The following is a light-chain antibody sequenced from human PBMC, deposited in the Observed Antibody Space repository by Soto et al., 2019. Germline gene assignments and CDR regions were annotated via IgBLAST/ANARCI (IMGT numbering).Light chain of an antibody. Sequence: EIVLTQSPGTLSLSPGERATLSCRASQSVSSSYLAWYQQRPGQAPRLLIYGIFSRATDIPDRVSGSGSGTDFTLTISRLEPEDFAVYYCQQYGTSSSFGPGTKVDMK. J-gene: IGKJ3*01. CDR3: QQYGTSSS. V-gene: IGKV3-20*01. CDR1: QSVSSSY. CDR2: GIF.